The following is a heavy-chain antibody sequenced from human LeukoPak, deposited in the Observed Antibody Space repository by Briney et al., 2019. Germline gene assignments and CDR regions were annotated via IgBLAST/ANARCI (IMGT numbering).Heavy chain of an antibody. CDR2: ISYDGSNK. CDR3: ARDYGFDY. D-gene: IGHD3-10*01. CDR1: GFTFSSYA. J-gene: IGHJ4*02. Sequence: GGSLRLSCAASGFTFSSYAMHWVRQAPGKGLEWVAVISYDGSNKYYADSVKGRFTISRDNSKNTPYLQMNSLRAEDTAVYYCARDYGFDYWGQGTLVTVSS. V-gene: IGHV3-30*04.